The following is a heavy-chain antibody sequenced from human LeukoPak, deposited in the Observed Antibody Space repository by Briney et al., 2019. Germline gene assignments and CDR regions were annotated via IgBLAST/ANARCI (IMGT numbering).Heavy chain of an antibody. J-gene: IGHJ4*02. CDR3: ARETITMIEEDYFDY. CDR2: INHSGST. CDR1: GGSFSGYY. V-gene: IGHV4-34*01. Sequence: SETLSLTCAVYGGSFSGYYWSWIRQPPGKGLEWIGEINHSGSTNYNPSLKSRVTISVDTSKNQFSLKLSSVTAADTAVYYCARETITMIEEDYFDYRGQGTLVTVSS. D-gene: IGHD3-22*01.